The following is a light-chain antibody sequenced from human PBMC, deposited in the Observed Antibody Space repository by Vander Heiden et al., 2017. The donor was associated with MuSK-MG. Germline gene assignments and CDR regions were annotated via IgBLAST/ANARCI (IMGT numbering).Light chain of an antibody. Sequence: DIVMTQSPDSLAVSLGERATINCKSSQTVLFSPNNKNCLAWYQHKPGQPPKVLIYWASTRESGVPDRFSGSGSGTDFTLTISSLQAEDVAVYYCHQYDSIPWTFGQGTKVEIK. J-gene: IGKJ1*01. V-gene: IGKV4-1*01. CDR1: QTVLFSPNNKNC. CDR2: WAS. CDR3: HQYDSIPWT.